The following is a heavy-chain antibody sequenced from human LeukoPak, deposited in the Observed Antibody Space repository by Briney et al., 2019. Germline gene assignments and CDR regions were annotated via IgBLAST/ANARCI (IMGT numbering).Heavy chain of an antibody. CDR3: ARREVGGDSSSGFEYYCYMDV. V-gene: IGHV5-51*01. D-gene: IGHD3-3*01. CDR2: IYPDDSDT. CDR1: GYTFTNYW. Sequence: GESLKISCKASGYTFTNYWIVWVRQMPGKGLEWMGIIYPDDSDTKYSPSFQGQVTISVDESISTAYLQWSSLKASDTAIYYCARREVGGDSSSGFEYYCYMDVWGKGTAVTVSS. J-gene: IGHJ6*03.